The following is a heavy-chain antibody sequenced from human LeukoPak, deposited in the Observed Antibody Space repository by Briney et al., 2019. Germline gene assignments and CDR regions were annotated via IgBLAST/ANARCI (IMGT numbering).Heavy chain of an antibody. Sequence: GGSLRLSCAASGFTFDDYAMHWVRQAPGRGLEWVSLISGDGGSTYYADSVKGRFTIYRDNIKNSLYLQMNSLITEDTALYYCARDIGDRGYPDCWGQGTLVTVSS. CDR2: ISGDGGST. CDR3: ARDIGDRGYPDC. J-gene: IGHJ4*02. D-gene: IGHD3-22*01. V-gene: IGHV3-43*02. CDR1: GFTFDDYA.